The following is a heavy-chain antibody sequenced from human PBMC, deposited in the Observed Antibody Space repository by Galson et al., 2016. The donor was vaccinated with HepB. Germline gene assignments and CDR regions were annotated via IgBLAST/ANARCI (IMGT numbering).Heavy chain of an antibody. D-gene: IGHD5-18*01. CDR2: ITPTGQTT. V-gene: IGHV3-23*01. Sequence: SLRLSCAASGFSFPYYAMSWVRQTPGRGLEWVAGITPTGQTTYYEDSVEGRFTISRDNSRGTLFLQMTSLRFDDTAKYYCAKAQSQIWLGFDYWGLGALVTVSS. CDR1: GFSFPYYA. J-gene: IGHJ4*02. CDR3: AKAQSQIWLGFDY.